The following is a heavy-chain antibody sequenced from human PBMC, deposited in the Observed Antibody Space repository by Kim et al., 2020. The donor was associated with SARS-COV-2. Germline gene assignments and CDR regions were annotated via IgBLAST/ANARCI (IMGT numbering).Heavy chain of an antibody. CDR2: IWYDGSNK. J-gene: IGHJ4*02. CDR3: ARDVSPFRIHLYSSSCPDY. V-gene: IGHV3-33*01. CDR1: GFTFSSYG. Sequence: GGSLRLSCAASGFTFSSYGMHWVRQAPGKGLEWVAVIWYDGSNKYYADSVKGRSTISRDNSKNTLYLQMNSLRAEDTAVYYCARDVSPFRIHLYSSSCPDYWGQGTLVTVSS. D-gene: IGHD6-13*01.